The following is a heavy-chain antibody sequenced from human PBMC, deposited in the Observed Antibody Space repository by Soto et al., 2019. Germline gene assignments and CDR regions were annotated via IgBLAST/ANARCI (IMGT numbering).Heavy chain of an antibody. CDR2: ISGSGGST. CDR1: GFTFSSYA. Sequence: PGGSLRLSCAASGFTFSSYAMSWVRQAPGKGLEWVSAISGSGGSTYYADSVEGRFTISRDNSKNTLYLQMNSPKTEDTAVYYCVRASKRDGYTSHFDYWGLGTLVTVSS. V-gene: IGHV3-23*01. CDR3: VRASKRDGYTSHFDY. D-gene: IGHD5-12*01. J-gene: IGHJ4*02.